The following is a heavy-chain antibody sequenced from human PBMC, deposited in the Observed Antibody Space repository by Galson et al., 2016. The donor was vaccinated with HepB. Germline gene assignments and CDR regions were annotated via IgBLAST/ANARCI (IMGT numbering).Heavy chain of an antibody. V-gene: IGHV1-3*01. D-gene: IGHD3-9*01. CDR2: LNAGNGNT. CDR3: AGSPGLQYFDRLLMSY. J-gene: IGHJ4*02. Sequence: SVKVSCKASGYNFTTYGIHWVRQAPGQRLEWMGWLNAGNGNTGYSQKFQGRVTITRETSASTAYMELSGLGSEDTAVYYCAGSPGLQYFDRLLMSYWGQGTPVTVSS. CDR1: GYNFTTYG.